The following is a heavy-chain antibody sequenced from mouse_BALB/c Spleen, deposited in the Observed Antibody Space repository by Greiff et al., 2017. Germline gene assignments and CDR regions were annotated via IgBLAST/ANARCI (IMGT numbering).Heavy chain of an antibody. V-gene: IGHV3-2*02. Sequence: EVQRVESGPGLVKPSQSLSLTCTVTGYSITSDYAWNWIRQFPGNKLEWMGYISYSGSTSYNPSLKSRISITRDTSKNQFFLQLNSVTTEDTATYYCARNYRYDGYAMDYWGQGTSVTVSS. J-gene: IGHJ4*01. D-gene: IGHD2-14*01. CDR1: GYSITSDYA. CDR3: ARNYRYDGYAMDY. CDR2: ISYSGST.